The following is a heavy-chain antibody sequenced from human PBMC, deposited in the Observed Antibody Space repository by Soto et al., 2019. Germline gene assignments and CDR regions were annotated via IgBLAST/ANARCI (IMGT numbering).Heavy chain of an antibody. CDR2: INHSGST. CDR1: GGSFSGYY. CDR3: ARLRTTGTTFVPWFDP. D-gene: IGHD1-1*01. V-gene: IGHV4-34*01. Sequence: ETLSLTCAVYGGSFSGYYWSWIRQPPGKGLEWIGEINHSGSTNYNPSLKSRVTISVDTSKNQFSLKLSSVTAADTAVYYCARLRTTGTTFVPWFDPWGQGTLVTVSS. J-gene: IGHJ5*02.